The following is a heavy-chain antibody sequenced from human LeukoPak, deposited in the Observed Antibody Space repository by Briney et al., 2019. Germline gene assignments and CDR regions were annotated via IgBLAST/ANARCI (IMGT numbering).Heavy chain of an antibody. CDR3: ARTYGSGHMDV. D-gene: IGHD3-10*01. Sequence: SVKVSFKASGDTFSSYAISWVRQAPGQGLEWMGGIIPIFGTANYAQKFHGRVTITTDESTSTAYMELSSLRSEDTAVYYCARTYGSGHMDVWGKGTTVTVSS. V-gene: IGHV1-69*05. CDR2: IIPIFGTA. CDR1: GDTFSSYA. J-gene: IGHJ6*03.